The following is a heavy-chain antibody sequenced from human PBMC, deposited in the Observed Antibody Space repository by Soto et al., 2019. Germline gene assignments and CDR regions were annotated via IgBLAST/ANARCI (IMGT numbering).Heavy chain of an antibody. CDR3: AWSVAVPGAHIDY. V-gene: IGHV4-59*01. Sequence: SETLSLTCSVSGGSISGSYWSWIRQSPGKGLEWLGYVYYTGSTNYSPSLRSRVSISVDTSKNEFSLRLSSVTAADTAVYFCAWSVAVPGAHIDYLVPGTQVTVSS. CDR1: GGSISGSY. CDR2: VYYTGST. J-gene: IGHJ4*02. D-gene: IGHD3-3*01.